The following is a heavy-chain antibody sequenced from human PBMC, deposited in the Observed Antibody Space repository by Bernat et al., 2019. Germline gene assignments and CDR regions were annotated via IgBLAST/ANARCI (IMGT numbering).Heavy chain of an antibody. V-gene: IGHV3-48*03. D-gene: IGHD1-1*01. Sequence: EVQLVESGGGLVQPGGSLRLSCAASGFTFNSYELNWVRQAPGKGLGWVSYISSSGSSIYYADSVKGRFTISRDNAKNSLFLQMNSLRAEDTAVYYCARVFRSTLYFYYGMDVWGQGTTVTVSS. CDR1: GFTFNSYE. J-gene: IGHJ6*02. CDR2: ISSSGSSI. CDR3: ARVFRSTLYFYYGMDV.